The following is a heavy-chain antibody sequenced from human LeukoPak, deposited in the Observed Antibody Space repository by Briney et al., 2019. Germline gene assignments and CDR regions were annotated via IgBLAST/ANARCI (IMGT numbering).Heavy chain of an antibody. CDR1: GFTFSSYV. V-gene: IGHV3-48*03. D-gene: IGHD2-15*01. Sequence: QTGGSLRLPCAASGFTFSSYVMNWVRQAPGKGLEWVSYISSSGSTIYYADSVKGRFTISRDNAKNSLYLQMNSLRAEDTAVYYCARDCGGGSCYGPYDAFDIWGQGTMVTVSS. CDR3: ARDCGGGSCYGPYDAFDI. CDR2: ISSSGSTI. J-gene: IGHJ3*02.